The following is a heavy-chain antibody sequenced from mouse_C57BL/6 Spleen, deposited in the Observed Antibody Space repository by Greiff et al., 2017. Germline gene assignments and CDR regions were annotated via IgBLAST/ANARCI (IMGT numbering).Heavy chain of an antibody. V-gene: IGHV1-82*01. Sequence: QVHVKQSGPELVKPGASVKISCKASGYAFSSSWMNWVKQRPGKGLEWIGRIYPGDGDTNYNGKFKGKATLTADKSSSTAYMQLSSRTSEDSAVYCCARDDYDGFAYWGQGTLVTVSA. CDR3: ARDDYDGFAY. J-gene: IGHJ3*01. CDR1: GYAFSSSW. D-gene: IGHD2-4*01. CDR2: IYPGDGDT.